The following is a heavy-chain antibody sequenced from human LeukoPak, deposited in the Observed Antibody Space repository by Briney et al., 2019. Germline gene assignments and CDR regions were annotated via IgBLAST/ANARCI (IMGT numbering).Heavy chain of an antibody. D-gene: IGHD2-2*01. Sequence: GGSLRLSCAASGFTFSSYGMHWVRQAPGKGLEWVAFIQSDGSKKYYADSVKGRFTISRDNSKNTLYLQMDSLRPEDTAVYYCDCSSNNCYAAGDYWGQGTLVTVSS. J-gene: IGHJ4*02. CDR3: DCSSNNCYAAGDY. V-gene: IGHV3-30*02. CDR1: GFTFSSYG. CDR2: IQSDGSKK.